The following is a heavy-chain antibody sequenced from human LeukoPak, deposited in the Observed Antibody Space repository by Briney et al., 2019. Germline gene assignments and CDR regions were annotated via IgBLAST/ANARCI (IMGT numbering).Heavy chain of an antibody. V-gene: IGHV3-7*01. CDR1: GFTFSNYW. Sequence: GGSLRLSCAASGFTFSNYWMSWGRQAPGKGLEWVADIKQDGSEKYYVDSVEGRFAISRGNAQNSLYLQMNSLRVEDTAMYYCARWQPGFDPWGQGTLVTVSS. D-gene: IGHD6-13*01. CDR2: IKQDGSEK. CDR3: ARWQPGFDP. J-gene: IGHJ5*02.